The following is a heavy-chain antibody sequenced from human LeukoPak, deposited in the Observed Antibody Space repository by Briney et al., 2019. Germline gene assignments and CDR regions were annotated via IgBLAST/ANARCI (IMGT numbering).Heavy chain of an antibody. V-gene: IGHV3-23*01. CDR2: ISGSGGST. CDR3: AKGPRGYCSGGNCYNPLDY. CDR1: GFTFSSYA. D-gene: IGHD2-15*01. J-gene: IGHJ4*02. Sequence: GGSLRLSCAASGFTFSSYAMTWVRQAPGKGLEWVSSISGSGGSTYYADSVKGRFTISRDNSKNTLYLQMNRLRAEDTAVYYCAKGPRGYCSGGNCYNPLDYWGQGTLVTVSS.